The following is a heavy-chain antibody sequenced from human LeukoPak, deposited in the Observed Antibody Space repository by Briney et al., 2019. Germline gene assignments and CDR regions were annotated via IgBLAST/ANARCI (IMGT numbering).Heavy chain of an antibody. D-gene: IGHD6-6*01. CDR3: TRGSSSQYFQH. Sequence: GASVKASCKASNYTFSNYPISWVRQAPGQRLEWLGWISAYSGNTNYAQKVQGRVTMTTDRSTSTAYMELASLRPDDTAIYYCTRGSSSQYFQHWGQGTLVTVSS. V-gene: IGHV1-18*01. CDR2: ISAYSGNT. J-gene: IGHJ1*01. CDR1: NYTFSNYP.